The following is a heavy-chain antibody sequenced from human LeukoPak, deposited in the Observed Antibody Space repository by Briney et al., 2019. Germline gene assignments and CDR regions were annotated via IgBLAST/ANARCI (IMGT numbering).Heavy chain of an antibody. D-gene: IGHD1-1*01. V-gene: IGHV4-31*03. CDR2: ISHTGNT. J-gene: IGHJ4*02. CDR3: ARGPGHSFKY. CDR1: GGSISSGGYY. Sequence: SETLSLTCTVSGGSISSGGYYWTWIRQSPGKGLEWLGEISHTGNTHYNPSLKSRVTVSVDISADMSTTRVSLNLKSVTAADTAIYYCARGPGHSFKYWGQGTRVTVSS.